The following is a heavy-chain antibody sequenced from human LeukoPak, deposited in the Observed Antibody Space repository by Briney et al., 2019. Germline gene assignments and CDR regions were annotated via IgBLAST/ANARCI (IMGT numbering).Heavy chain of an antibody. V-gene: IGHV3-7*01. D-gene: IGHD3-22*01. Sequence: GGSLRLSCAASGFTFSSYWMSWVRQAPGKGLKWVANIKQDGSEKYYVDSVKGRFTISRDNAKNSLYLQMNSLRAEDTAVYYCARDRYYYDSSGYSRGLYYFDYWGQGTLVTVSS. CDR3: ARDRYYYDSSGYSRGLYYFDY. CDR2: IKQDGSEK. CDR1: GFTFSSYW. J-gene: IGHJ4*02.